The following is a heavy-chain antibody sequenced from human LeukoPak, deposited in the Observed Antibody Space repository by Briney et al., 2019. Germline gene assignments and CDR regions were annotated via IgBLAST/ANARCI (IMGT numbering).Heavy chain of an antibody. CDR3: ARNASGTFDCYYMDV. J-gene: IGHJ6*03. Sequence: SQTLSLTCTVSGVSINSGPYYWNWIRQHPGKGLEWIGYIYYSGSTYYNPSLKSRVTISVDTSKNQFSLKMTSVTAADTAVYYCARNASGTFDCYYMDVWGKGTTVTVSS. V-gene: IGHV4-31*03. D-gene: IGHD3-10*01. CDR2: IYYSGST. CDR1: GVSINSGPYY.